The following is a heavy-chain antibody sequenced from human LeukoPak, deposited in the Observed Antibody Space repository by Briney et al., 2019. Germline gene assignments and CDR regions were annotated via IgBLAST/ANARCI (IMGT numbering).Heavy chain of an antibody. V-gene: IGHV4-34*01. D-gene: IGHD5-18*01. Sequence: SETLSLTCAVYGGSFSGYYWSWIRQPPGKGLEWIGEINHSGSTNYNPSLKSRVTISVDTSKNQFSLKLSSVTAADTAVYYCASPPALGYWGQGTLVTVSS. CDR2: INHSGST. CDR3: ASPPALGY. J-gene: IGHJ4*02. CDR1: GGSFSGYY.